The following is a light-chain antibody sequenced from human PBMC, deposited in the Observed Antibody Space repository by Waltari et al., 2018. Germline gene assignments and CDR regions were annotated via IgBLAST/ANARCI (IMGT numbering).Light chain of an antibody. V-gene: IGLV2-8*01. CDR1: RSDVGGYHY. Sequence: QSALTQPPSASGSPGQSVPISSPGTRSDVGGYHYVSWYQQHPGKAPKLMIYEVSKRPSGVPDRFSGSKSGNTASLTVSGLQAEDEADYYCSSYAGSLVVFGGGTKLTVL. J-gene: IGLJ2*01. CDR2: EVS. CDR3: SSYAGSLVV.